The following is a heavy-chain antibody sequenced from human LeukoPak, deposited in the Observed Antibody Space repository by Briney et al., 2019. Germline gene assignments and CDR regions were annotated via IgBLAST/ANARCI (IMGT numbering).Heavy chain of an antibody. CDR3: ARDPGYSYAFDI. CDR1: GYTFTAHY. V-gene: IGHV1-2*06. D-gene: IGHD2-21*01. J-gene: IGHJ3*02. CDR2: INPSSGDT. Sequence: ASVKVSCKASGYTFTAHYMHWVRQAPGQELEWMGRINPSSGDTEYGQRFQGRVTLTRDTSSSTANMELRRLRSDDTAVYYCARDPGYSYAFDIWGQGTVVIVSS.